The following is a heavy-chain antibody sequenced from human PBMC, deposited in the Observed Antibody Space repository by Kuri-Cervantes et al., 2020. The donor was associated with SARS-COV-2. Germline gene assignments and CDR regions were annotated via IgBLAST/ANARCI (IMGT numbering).Heavy chain of an antibody. J-gene: IGHJ4*02. D-gene: IGHD5-24*01. CDR3: ARLGDGYIYKY. V-gene: IGHV4-59*04. CDR1: GGSISRYY. CDR2: IHYSGST. Sequence: SETLSLTCSVSGGSISRYYWSWMRQPPGKGLEWIGNIHYSGSTNYNNSLDSRVTMSVDTSKNQFSLKLRSVTAADAAVYYCARLGDGYIYKYWGQGTLVTVSS.